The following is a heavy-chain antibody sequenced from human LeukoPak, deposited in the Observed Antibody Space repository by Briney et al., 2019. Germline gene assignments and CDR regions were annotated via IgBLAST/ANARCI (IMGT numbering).Heavy chain of an antibody. Sequence: ASVKVSRKASGYTFTSYDINWVRQATGQGLEWMGWMNPNSGNTGCAQKFQGRVTMTRNTSISTAYMELSSLRSEDTAVYYCARESLKGVFGSLRSNAFDIWGQGTMVTVSS. CDR2: MNPNSGNT. CDR3: ARESLKGVFGSLRSNAFDI. J-gene: IGHJ3*02. D-gene: IGHD3-10*01. V-gene: IGHV1-8*01. CDR1: GYTFTSYD.